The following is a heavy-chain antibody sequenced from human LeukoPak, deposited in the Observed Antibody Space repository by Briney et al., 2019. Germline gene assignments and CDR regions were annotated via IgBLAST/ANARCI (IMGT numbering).Heavy chain of an antibody. Sequence: SETLSLTCTVSGGSISSYYWSWVRQPPGKGLEWIGFVYYTGSTNYSPSLKSRVTISVDTSKNQFSLKLRSVTAADTAVYYCARVGVGGYYFDYWGQGTLVTVSS. V-gene: IGHV4-59*01. CDR2: VYYTGST. D-gene: IGHD3-16*01. J-gene: IGHJ4*02. CDR1: GGSISSYY. CDR3: ARVGVGGYYFDY.